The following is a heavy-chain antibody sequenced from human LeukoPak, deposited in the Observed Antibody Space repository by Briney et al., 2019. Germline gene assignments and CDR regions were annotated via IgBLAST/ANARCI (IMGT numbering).Heavy chain of an antibody. CDR2: IYSGGST. Sequence: GGSLRLSCAASGFTVSSNYMSWVRQAPGKGLEWVSVIYSGGSTYYADSVKGRFTISRDNSKNTLYLQMNSLRAEDTAVYYCARDRPSMVRGLDAFDIWGQGTMVTVSS. CDR1: GFTVSSNY. D-gene: IGHD3-10*01. J-gene: IGHJ3*02. CDR3: ARDRPSMVRGLDAFDI. V-gene: IGHV3-66*01.